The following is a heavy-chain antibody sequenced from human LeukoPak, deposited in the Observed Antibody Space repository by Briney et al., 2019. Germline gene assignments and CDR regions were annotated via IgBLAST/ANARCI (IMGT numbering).Heavy chain of an antibody. D-gene: IGHD4-11*01. V-gene: IGHV3-23*01. CDR1: GFTFSSYA. Sequence: GGSLRLSCAASGFTFSSYAMSWVRQAPGKGLEWVSAISGSGGSTYYADSVKGRFTISRDNSKNTLYLQMNSLRAEDTAVYCCARDRGYSNYYDYWGQGTLVTVSS. CDR3: ARDRGYSNYYDY. J-gene: IGHJ4*02. CDR2: ISGSGGST.